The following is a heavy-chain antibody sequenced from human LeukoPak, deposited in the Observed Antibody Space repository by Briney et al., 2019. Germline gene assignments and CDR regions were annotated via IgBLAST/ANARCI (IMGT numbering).Heavy chain of an antibody. CDR3: AXXKGGKAGGDAFDI. CDR2: IYYSGST. D-gene: IGHD4-23*01. J-gene: IGHJ3*02. Sequence: SETLSLTCTVSGGSISSGGYYWSWIRQHPGKGLEWIGYIYYSGSTYYNPSLKSRVTISVDTSKNQFSLKLSSVTAADTAVYYCAXXKGGKAGGDAFDIWGQGTMVTVSS. V-gene: IGHV4-31*03. CDR1: GGSISSGGYY.